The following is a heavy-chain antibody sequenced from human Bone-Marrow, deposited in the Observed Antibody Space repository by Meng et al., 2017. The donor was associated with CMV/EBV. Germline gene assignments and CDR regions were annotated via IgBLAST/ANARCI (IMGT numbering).Heavy chain of an antibody. Sequence: GESLKISCAASGFTFSNYGMHWVRQAPGKGLEWVAVIWYDGSNKYYADSVKGRFTISRDNSKNTLYLQMNSLRAEDTAVYYCAKDLLPLIRSPYGMDVWGQGTTVTVSS. CDR3: AKDLLPLIRSPYGMDV. D-gene: IGHD3-22*01. CDR2: IWYDGSNK. J-gene: IGHJ6*02. V-gene: IGHV3-33*06. CDR1: GFTFSNYG.